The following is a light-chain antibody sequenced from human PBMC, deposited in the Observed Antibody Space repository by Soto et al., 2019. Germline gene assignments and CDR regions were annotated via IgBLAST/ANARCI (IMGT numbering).Light chain of an antibody. CDR3: QQYDNAPQT. CDR2: RIS. J-gene: IGKJ1*01. CDR1: QSVGRNY. V-gene: IGKV3-20*01. Sequence: EIVLTQSPGTLSLSPGERATLSCRASQSVGRNYLAWYQQKPGQAPRLLIHRISTRATGIPDRFSGSGFATHFTLTISRLEPEDFAVYYCQQYDNAPQTFGQGTRVEIK.